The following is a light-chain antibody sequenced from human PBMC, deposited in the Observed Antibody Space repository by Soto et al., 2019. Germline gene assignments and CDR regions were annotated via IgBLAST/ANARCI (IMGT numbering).Light chain of an antibody. Sequence: QSVLTQPPSASGTPGQRVTISFSGGSSNIGTNAVNWYQQLPGTAPKLLIYNNNQRPSGVPDRFSGSKSGTSASLAISGLQSEDEADYYCAAWDDSLNGYVFGTGTKVTV. J-gene: IGLJ1*01. CDR3: AAWDDSLNGYV. V-gene: IGLV1-44*01. CDR2: NNN. CDR1: SSNIGTNA.